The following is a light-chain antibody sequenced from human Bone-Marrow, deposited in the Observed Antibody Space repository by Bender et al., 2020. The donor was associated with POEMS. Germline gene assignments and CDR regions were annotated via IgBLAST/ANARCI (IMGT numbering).Light chain of an antibody. Sequence: YVLTQPPSVSVATGQTATLTCGGNNIGRRSVYWYQQRPGQAPVLVVCDDCDRPSGIPERFSGSNSGNTATLTISRVEAGDEADYYCQAWDNNTAVFGTGTKVTVL. CDR2: DDC. CDR3: QAWDNNTAV. CDR1: NIGRRS. J-gene: IGLJ1*01. V-gene: IGLV3-21*02.